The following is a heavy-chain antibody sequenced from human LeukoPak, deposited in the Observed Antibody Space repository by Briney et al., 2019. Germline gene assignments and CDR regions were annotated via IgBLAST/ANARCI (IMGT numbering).Heavy chain of an antibody. CDR1: GFTSTTYA. J-gene: IGHJ4*02. CDR2: ISSSGGTT. D-gene: IGHD6-19*01. CDR3: ARDRNGWPTNFDS. V-gene: IGHV3-23*01. Sequence: GGTLRLSRAVSGFTSTTYAVNWVSGAPGGGLEWVSAISSSGGTTYYADSARGGFRFSRDNSKNSLYLQMYSLRAEDTAVYYCARDRNGWPTNFDSWGQGTLVAVSA.